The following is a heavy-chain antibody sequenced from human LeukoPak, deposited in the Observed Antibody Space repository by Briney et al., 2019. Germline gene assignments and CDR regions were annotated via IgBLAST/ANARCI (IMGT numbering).Heavy chain of an antibody. CDR1: GFTFDDYT. Sequence: GGSLRLSCAASGFTFDDYTMHWVRQAPGKGLEWVSSISSSSSYIYYADSVKGRFTISRDNAKNSLYLQMNSLRAEDTAVYYCAELGITMIGGVWGKGTTVTISS. D-gene: IGHD3-10*02. CDR2: ISSSSSYI. J-gene: IGHJ6*04. CDR3: AELGITMIGGV. V-gene: IGHV3-21*01.